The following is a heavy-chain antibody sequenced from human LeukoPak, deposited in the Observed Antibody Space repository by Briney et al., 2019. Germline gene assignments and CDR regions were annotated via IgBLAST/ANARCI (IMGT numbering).Heavy chain of an antibody. J-gene: IGHJ4*02. CDR2: ISGSNGNT. Sequence: ASVKVSCKAYSYTFTRYGISCVRQDPGQGLEWMGWISGSNGNTNYAQKFQDRVSMTADTSTSTAYMELRSLRSDDTAVYYCARSGRGTYYYFDLWGQGTLVTVSS. D-gene: IGHD1-26*01. CDR3: ARSGRGTYYYFDL. V-gene: IGHV1-18*01. CDR1: SYTFTRYG.